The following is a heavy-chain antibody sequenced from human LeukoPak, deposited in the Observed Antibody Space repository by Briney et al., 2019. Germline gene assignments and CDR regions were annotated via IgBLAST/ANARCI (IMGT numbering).Heavy chain of an antibody. D-gene: IGHD6-13*01. CDR1: GFTFSSYS. V-gene: IGHV3-48*04. CDR2: ISSSSSNI. Sequence: GGSLRLSCAASGFTFSSYSMNWVRQAPGKGLEWVSYISSSSSNIYYADSVKGRFTISRDNAKNSLYLQMNSLRAEDTAVYYCARAPSYSSSWSGYWYFDLWGRGTLVTVSS. J-gene: IGHJ2*01. CDR3: ARAPSYSSSWSGYWYFDL.